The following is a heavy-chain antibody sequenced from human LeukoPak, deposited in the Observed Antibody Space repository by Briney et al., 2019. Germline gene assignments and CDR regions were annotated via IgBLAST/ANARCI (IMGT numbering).Heavy chain of an antibody. CDR2: IIPIFGTA. V-gene: IGHV1-69*13. CDR1: VGTFSIYA. Sequence: SLNVSCKASVGTFSIYAISWVRQAPGQGLEWMGGIIPIFGTANYAQKFHGRVTITADESTSTAYMELSSLRSEDTAVYYCASNYYDSSGYYLPYWGQGTLVTVSS. J-gene: IGHJ4*02. CDR3: ASNYYDSSGYYLPY. D-gene: IGHD3-22*01.